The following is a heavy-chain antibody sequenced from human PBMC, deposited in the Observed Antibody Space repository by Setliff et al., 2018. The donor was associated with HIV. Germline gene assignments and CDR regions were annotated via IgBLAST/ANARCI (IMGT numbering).Heavy chain of an antibody. J-gene: IGHJ4*02. CDR2: IYYTGST. D-gene: IGHD3-22*01. CDR1: GGSISNDY. V-gene: IGHV4-59*01. CDR3: ARQYYYDSSGYHYYFDY. Sequence: PSETLSLTCTVSGGSISNDYWHWIRQSPGRGLEWIGYIYYTGSTNYNPSLKSRVAMSVDSSNHQFSLKLTSVTPADTAVYYCARQYYYDSSGYHYYFDYWGQGTLVTVSS.